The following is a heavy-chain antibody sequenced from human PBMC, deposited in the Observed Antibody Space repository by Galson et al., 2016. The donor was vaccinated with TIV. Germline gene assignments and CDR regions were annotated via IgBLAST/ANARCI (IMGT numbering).Heavy chain of an antibody. Sequence: SLRLSCAGSGFPFSGYAIHWVRQAPGKGLEWLAVISYDGSNKYYADSVKGRFTISRDNSKSTLYPQMNRLRTEDTAVYYCARDKATGTAIDYWGQGTLLIVSS. CDR2: ISYDGSNK. V-gene: IGHV3-30-3*01. CDR1: GFPFSGYA. D-gene: IGHD6-13*01. J-gene: IGHJ4*02. CDR3: ARDKATGTAIDY.